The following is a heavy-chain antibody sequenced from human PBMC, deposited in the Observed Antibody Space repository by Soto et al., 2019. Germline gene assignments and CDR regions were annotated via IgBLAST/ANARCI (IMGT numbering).Heavy chain of an antibody. Sequence: EVQVVESGGGLVQPGGSLRLSCAVSGYTVSNNYMSWVRQTPGKGLEWVSVIYHDGSTYYADSVEGRFTISRDNSKNTLYLQMISLRAEDTAVYYCARDPHTRGFDAFDIWGQGTMVIVSS. CDR2: IYHDGST. CDR1: GYTVSNNY. CDR3: ARDPHTRGFDAFDI. V-gene: IGHV3-66*01. J-gene: IGHJ3*02. D-gene: IGHD2-2*01.